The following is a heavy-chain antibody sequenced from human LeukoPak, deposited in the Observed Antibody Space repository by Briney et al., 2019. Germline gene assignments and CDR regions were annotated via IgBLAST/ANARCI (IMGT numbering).Heavy chain of an antibody. V-gene: IGHV3-48*02. D-gene: IGHD3-22*01. Sequence: GGSLRLSCAASGFTFSSYSMNWVRQAPGKGLEWVSYISSSSSTIYYADSVKGRFTISRDNAKNSLYLQMNSLRDEDTAVYYCARGAPYYYDSSSYWYFDLWGRGTLVTVSS. CDR2: ISSSSSTI. CDR3: ARGAPYYYDSSSYWYFDL. CDR1: GFTFSSYS. J-gene: IGHJ2*01.